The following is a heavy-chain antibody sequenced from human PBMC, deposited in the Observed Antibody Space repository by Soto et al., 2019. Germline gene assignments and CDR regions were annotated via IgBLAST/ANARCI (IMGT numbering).Heavy chain of an antibody. CDR2: INHSGST. D-gene: IGHD4-17*01. J-gene: IGHJ3*02. Sequence: QVQLQQWGAGLLKPSETLSLTCGVYGGSFSGYYWSWIRQPPGEGVEWIGEINHSGSTNYNPSLKSRVTISVDTSKNQFSLKLSSVTAADTAVYYCVREPLDYGDSGNDAFDIWGQGTMVTVPS. V-gene: IGHV4-34*01. CDR3: VREPLDYGDSGNDAFDI. CDR1: GGSFSGYY.